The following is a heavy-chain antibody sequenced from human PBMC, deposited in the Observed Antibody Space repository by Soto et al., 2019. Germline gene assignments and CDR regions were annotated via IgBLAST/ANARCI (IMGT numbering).Heavy chain of an antibody. CDR3: AKARGSGSYEANYYYYGMDV. V-gene: IGHV3-9*01. J-gene: IGHJ6*02. Sequence: SGGSLRLSCAASGFSFDDYAIHWVRQAPGKGLGWVSGINWNSGSIGYADSVKGRFTISRDNAKTSLYLQMNSLRVEDTALYYCAKARGSGSYEANYYYYGMDVSGQGTTFTVSS. D-gene: IGHD3-10*01. CDR2: INWNSGSI. CDR1: GFSFDDYA.